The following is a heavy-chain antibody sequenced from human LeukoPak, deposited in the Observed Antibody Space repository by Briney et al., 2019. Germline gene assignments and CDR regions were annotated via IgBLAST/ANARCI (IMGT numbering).Heavy chain of an antibody. CDR1: GFTFSRYA. Sequence: GGSLRLSCAASGFTFSRYAMSWVRQAPGKGLEWVSAISGSGGSTYYADSVKGRFTISRDNSKNTLYLQMNSLRAEDTAVYYCAKDPRGSIFGVVIVSYYFNYWGQGTLVTVSS. J-gene: IGHJ4*02. CDR3: AKDPRGSIFGVVIVSYYFNY. V-gene: IGHV3-23*01. CDR2: ISGSGGST. D-gene: IGHD3-3*01.